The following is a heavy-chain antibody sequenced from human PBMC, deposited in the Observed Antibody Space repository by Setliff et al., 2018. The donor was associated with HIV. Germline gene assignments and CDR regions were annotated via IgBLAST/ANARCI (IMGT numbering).Heavy chain of an antibody. J-gene: IGHJ4*02. CDR2: INHSGIT. V-gene: IGHV4-39*07. Sequence: SETLSLTCTVSGGSASNSRYYWAWIRQPPGKGLEYIGEINHSGITNYNPTLKSRVTISTDTSKNQFSLKLSSVTAADTAVYYCARELLRSWDGSENSYKPYYFDYWGQGTLVTVSS. CDR3: ARELLRSWDGSENSYKPYYFDY. D-gene: IGHD3-10*01. CDR1: GGSASNSRYY.